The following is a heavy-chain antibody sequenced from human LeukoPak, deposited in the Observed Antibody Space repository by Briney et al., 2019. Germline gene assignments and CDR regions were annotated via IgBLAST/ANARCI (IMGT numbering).Heavy chain of an antibody. CDR2: IKQDGSEK. CDR3: ARGIDAASRFLVQNWYFDL. CDR1: GFTFSSYW. V-gene: IGHV3-7*01. D-gene: IGHD6-13*01. Sequence: GGSLRLFCAASGFTFSSYWMSWVRQAPGKGLEWVANIKQDGSEKYYVDSVKGRFTISRDNAKNSLYLQMNSLRAEDTAVYYCARGIDAASRFLVQNWYFDLWGRGTLVTVSS. J-gene: IGHJ2*01.